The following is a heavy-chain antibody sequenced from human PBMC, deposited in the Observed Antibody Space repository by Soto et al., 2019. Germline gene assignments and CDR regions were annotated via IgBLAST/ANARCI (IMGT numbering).Heavy chain of an antibody. CDR2: IQRDGSEK. CDR3: ARVSYGGYSYYFDY. V-gene: IGHV3-7*03. Sequence: GGSLRLSWAVAGFTFSRVWMGWVRQAPGRWLEWVANIQRDGSEKYYVDSVKGRFTISKDNVKNSLYLQMNRLGAEDTAVYYCARVSYGGYSYYFDYWGQGALVTVSS. D-gene: IGHD4-17*01. CDR1: GFTFSRVW. J-gene: IGHJ4*02.